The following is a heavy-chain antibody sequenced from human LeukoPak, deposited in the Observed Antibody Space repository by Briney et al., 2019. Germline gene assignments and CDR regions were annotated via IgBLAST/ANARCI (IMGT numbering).Heavy chain of an antibody. CDR2: INQSGST. CDR3: AREMDRGVIDTTRNNWFDP. CDR1: GGSFSGYY. Sequence: SETLSLTCAVYGGSFSGYYWSWIRQPPGKGLEWIGEINQSGSTNYNPSLKSRVTISVDTSKNQFSLKLSSVTAADTAVYYCAREMDRGVIDTTRNNWFDPWGQGTLVTVSS. D-gene: IGHD3-10*01. V-gene: IGHV4-34*01. J-gene: IGHJ5*02.